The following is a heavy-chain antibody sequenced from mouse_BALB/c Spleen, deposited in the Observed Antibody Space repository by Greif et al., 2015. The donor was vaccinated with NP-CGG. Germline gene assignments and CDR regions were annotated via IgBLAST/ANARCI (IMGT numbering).Heavy chain of an antibody. CDR2: IYPGSGNT. D-gene: IGHD2-14*01. CDR1: GYAFANYW. Sequence: QVQLQQSGAELVRPGTSVKISCKASGYAFANYWLGWVKQRPGHGLEWIGDIYPGSGNTYYNEKFKGKATLTADKSSSSAYMQFSSLTSEDSAVYFCSREVRQGPYYYAMDYWGQGTSVTVSS. J-gene: IGHJ4*01. CDR3: SREVRQGPYYYAMDY. V-gene: IGHV1-63*01.